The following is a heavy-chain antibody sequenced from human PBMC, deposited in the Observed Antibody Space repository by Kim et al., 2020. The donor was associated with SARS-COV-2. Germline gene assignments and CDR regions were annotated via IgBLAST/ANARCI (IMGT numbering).Heavy chain of an antibody. J-gene: IGHJ2*01. V-gene: IGHV4-31*02. CDR3: ASESTVTTRYFDL. D-gene: IGHD4-17*01. Sequence: YNPSLKSRVTISVDTSKNQFSLKLSSVTAADTAVYYCASESTVTTRYFDLWGRGTLVTVSS.